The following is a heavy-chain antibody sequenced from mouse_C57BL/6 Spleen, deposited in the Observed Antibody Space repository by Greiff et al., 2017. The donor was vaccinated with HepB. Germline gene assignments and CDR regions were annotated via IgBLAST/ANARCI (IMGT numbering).Heavy chain of an antibody. CDR3: APITTVVGGFDS. V-gene: IGHV14-3*01. J-gene: IGHJ2*01. CDR1: GFNIKNTY. D-gene: IGHD1-1*01. CDR2: IDPANGNT. Sequence: EVQLQQSVAELVRPGASVKLSCTASGFNIKNTYMHWVKQRPEQGLEWIGRIDPANGNTKYAPKCQGKATIPADTSSNTAYLQPSSLTSEDTAIYYCAPITTVVGGFDSWGQGTTLTVSS.